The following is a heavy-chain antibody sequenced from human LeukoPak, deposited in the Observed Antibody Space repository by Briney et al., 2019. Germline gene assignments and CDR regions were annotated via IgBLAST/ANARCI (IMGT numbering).Heavy chain of an antibody. J-gene: IGHJ4*02. D-gene: IGHD2-2*01. CDR1: GFTFSSYA. CDR3: ARFYCSSTSCLEDY. Sequence: GGSPRLSCAASGFTFSSYAMHWVRQAPGKGLEWVAVISYDGSNKYYADSVKGRFTISRGNAKNTLYLQMNSLRAEDTAVYYCARFYCSSTSCLEDYWGQGTLVTVSS. CDR2: ISYDGSNK. V-gene: IGHV3-30-3*01.